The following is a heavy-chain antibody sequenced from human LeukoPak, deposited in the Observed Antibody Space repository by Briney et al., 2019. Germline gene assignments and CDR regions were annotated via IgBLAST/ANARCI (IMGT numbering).Heavy chain of an antibody. D-gene: IGHD4-17*01. CDR2: IIPIFGTA. Sequence: GASVKVSCKASGGTFSSYAISWVRQAPGQGLEWMGGIIPIFGTANYAQKFQGRVTITADESTSTAYMELSSLRSEDTAVYYCAREGKMTTTPNYFDYWGQGTLVTVSS. J-gene: IGHJ4*02. CDR3: AREGKMTTTPNYFDY. CDR1: GGTFSSYA. V-gene: IGHV1-69*13.